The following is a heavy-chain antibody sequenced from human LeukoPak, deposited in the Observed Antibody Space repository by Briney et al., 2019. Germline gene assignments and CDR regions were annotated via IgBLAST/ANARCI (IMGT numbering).Heavy chain of an antibody. J-gene: IGHJ4*02. D-gene: IGHD3-10*01. CDR2: IYHGGST. V-gene: IGHV4-38-2*01. Sequence: KPSETLSLTCAVSGYSISSGYYWGWIRQPPGKGLEWIGSIYHGGSTYYNPSLKSRVTISVDTSKNQFSLKLSSVTAADTAVYYCASYRGVLDYWGQGTLVTVSS. CDR1: GYSISSGYY. CDR3: ASYRGVLDY.